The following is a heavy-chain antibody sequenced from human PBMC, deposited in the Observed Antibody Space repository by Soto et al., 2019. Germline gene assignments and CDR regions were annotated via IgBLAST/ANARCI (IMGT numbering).Heavy chain of an antibody. V-gene: IGHV3-15*07. CDR2: IKSKTDGGTT. CDR1: GFTFSNAW. Sequence: PGGSLRLSCAASGFTFSNAWMNWVRQAPGKGLEWVGRIKSKTDGGTTDYAAPVKGRFTISRDDSKNTLYLQMNSLKTEDTAVYYCTTDLAIVKQQLVSGYWGQGTLVTVSS. D-gene: IGHD6-13*01. J-gene: IGHJ4*02. CDR3: TTDLAIVKQQLVSGY.